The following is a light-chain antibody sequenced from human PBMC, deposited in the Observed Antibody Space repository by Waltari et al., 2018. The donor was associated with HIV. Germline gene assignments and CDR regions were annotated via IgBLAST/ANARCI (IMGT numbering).Light chain of an antibody. V-gene: IGKV1-39*01. Sequence: DIQMNQSPSSLSASVGDRVTVPCRANHTISRFFNWHQHKPGKAPNLLISSSSNLHSGVPSRFGGSGSGTDFALTISSLQPEDFAVYYCQQTYRGPWTFGQGTKIDIK. CDR2: SSS. CDR3: QQTYRGPWT. J-gene: IGKJ1*01. CDR1: HTISRF.